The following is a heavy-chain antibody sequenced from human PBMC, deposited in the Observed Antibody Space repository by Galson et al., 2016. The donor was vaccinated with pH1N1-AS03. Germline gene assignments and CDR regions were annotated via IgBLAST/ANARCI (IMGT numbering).Heavy chain of an antibody. CDR3: ARDLEMPTAH. Sequence: SLRLSCAASGFRVSSDSMTWVRQAPGKGLEWVSVIHSGGGTYYAGSVKGRFSLSRDNFKNTVDLQMNRLGTEDTAVYYCARDLEMPTAHWGQGTLVTVSS. D-gene: IGHD5-24*01. CDR2: IHSGGGT. CDR1: GFRVSSDS. J-gene: IGHJ4*02. V-gene: IGHV3-53*05.